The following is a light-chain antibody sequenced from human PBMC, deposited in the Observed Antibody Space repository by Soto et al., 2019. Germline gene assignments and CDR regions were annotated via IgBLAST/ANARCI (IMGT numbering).Light chain of an antibody. Sequence: QSVLTQPPSASGTPGQRVTISCSGSSSNIGSNTVNWYQQLPGTAPKLLIYSNNQRPSGVPDRFSGSKSGTSASLAISGLQSEDEADYYCAAWDVSLNGPDVVFGGGTKLTVL. CDR3: AAWDVSLNGPDVV. CDR2: SNN. V-gene: IGLV1-44*01. J-gene: IGLJ2*01. CDR1: SSNIGSNT.